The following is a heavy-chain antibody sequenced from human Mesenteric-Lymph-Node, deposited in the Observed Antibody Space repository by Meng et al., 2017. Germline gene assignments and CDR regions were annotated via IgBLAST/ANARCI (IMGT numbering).Heavy chain of an antibody. CDR3: ARDPHYILTTMFYFDF. J-gene: IGHJ4*02. Sequence: GESLKISCVTSGFTFSSSTMNWVRLAPGKGLEWVSSISASTSDTYYADSVKGRFTISRDNARNSLYLQMSGLRAEDTAVYYCARDPHYILTTMFYFDFWGQGTLVTVSS. D-gene: IGHD5-12*01. CDR2: ISASTSDT. CDR1: GFTFSSST. V-gene: IGHV3-21*01.